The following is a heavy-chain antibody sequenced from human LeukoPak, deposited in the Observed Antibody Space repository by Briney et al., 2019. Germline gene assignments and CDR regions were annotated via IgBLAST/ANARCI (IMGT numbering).Heavy chain of an antibody. CDR3: ARHRIGATMVGRPFDY. D-gene: IGHD1-26*01. CDR1: GDSIANYY. Sequence: SETLSLTCSVPGDSIANYYWSWIRQPPGEGLEWIGSIQDNGHTNYNPSLKSRVTISVDTSKNQFSLKLSSVTAADTALFYCARHRIGATMVGRPFDYWGQGTLVTVSS. CDR2: IQDNGHT. V-gene: IGHV4-59*08. J-gene: IGHJ4*02.